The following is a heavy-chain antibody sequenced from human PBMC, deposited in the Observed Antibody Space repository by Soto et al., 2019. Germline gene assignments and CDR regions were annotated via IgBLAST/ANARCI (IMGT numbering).Heavy chain of an antibody. J-gene: IGHJ4*02. Sequence: QVQLVESGGGVVQPGRSLRLSCAASGFTFSSYGMHWVRQAPGKGLEWVAVISYDGSNKYYADSVKGRFTISRDNSKNTLYLKMNSLRAEDTAVYYCALGWGRYSGVSFDYCGQRTLVTVSS. V-gene: IGHV3-30*03. D-gene: IGHD2-15*01. CDR2: ISYDGSNK. CDR3: ALGWGRYSGVSFDY. CDR1: GFTFSSYG.